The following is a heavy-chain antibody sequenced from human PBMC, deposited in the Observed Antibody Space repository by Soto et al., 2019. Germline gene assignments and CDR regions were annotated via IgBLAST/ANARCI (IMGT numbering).Heavy chain of an antibody. V-gene: IGHV1-58*02. Sequence: SVKVSSKASGFTFTSSVMQRVRQARGQRLEWIGWIVVGSGNTNYAQKFQERVTITRDMSTSTAYMELSSLRSEDTAVYYCAAPGGSYRRNDAFDSWGQGTMVTFS. CDR3: AAPGGSYRRNDAFDS. CDR1: GFTFTSSV. CDR2: IVVGSGNT. D-gene: IGHD3-16*02. J-gene: IGHJ3*02.